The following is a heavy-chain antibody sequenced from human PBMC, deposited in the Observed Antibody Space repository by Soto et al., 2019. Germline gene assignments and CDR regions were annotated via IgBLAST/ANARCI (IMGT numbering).Heavy chain of an antibody. CDR2: IYYTGST. Sequence: SEPLSLTCSVSGGSISPYFWSWIRKPAGKGLEWIGRIYYTGSTNYNPPLKSRVSMSLDRARNQISLKVNFLTAADTAVYYCAREGGYFDSSGSGVYHYYGVDVWGRGTTVTVSS. J-gene: IGHJ6*02. CDR3: AREGGYFDSSGSGVYHYYGVDV. D-gene: IGHD3-22*01. CDR1: GGSISPYF. V-gene: IGHV4-4*07.